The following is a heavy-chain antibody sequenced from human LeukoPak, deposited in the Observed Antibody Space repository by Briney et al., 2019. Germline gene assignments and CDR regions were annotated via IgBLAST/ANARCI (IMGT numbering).Heavy chain of an antibody. Sequence: SETLSLTCTVSGGSISSGSYYWSWIRQPAGKGLEWIGRIYTSGSTNYNPSLKSRVTISVDTSKNQFSLKLSSVIAADTAVYYCARVGGIAAAGTFDYWGQGTLVTVSS. CDR1: GGSISSGSYY. D-gene: IGHD6-13*01. V-gene: IGHV4-61*02. J-gene: IGHJ4*02. CDR3: ARVGGIAAAGTFDY. CDR2: IYTSGST.